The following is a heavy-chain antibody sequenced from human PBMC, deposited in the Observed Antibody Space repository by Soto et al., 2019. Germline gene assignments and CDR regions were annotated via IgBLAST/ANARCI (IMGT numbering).Heavy chain of an antibody. CDR3: ARSYRRYCSGGSCYSYYYYYMAV. V-gene: IGHV4-59*01. J-gene: IGHJ6*03. D-gene: IGHD2-15*01. Sequence: PSETLSLTCTVSGGSISSYYWSWIRQPPGKGLEWIGYIYYSGSTNYNPSLKSRVTISVDTSKNQFSLKLSSVTAADTAVYYCARSYRRYCSGGSCYSYYYYYMAVSGKGTTVTVSS. CDR1: GGSISSYY. CDR2: IYYSGST.